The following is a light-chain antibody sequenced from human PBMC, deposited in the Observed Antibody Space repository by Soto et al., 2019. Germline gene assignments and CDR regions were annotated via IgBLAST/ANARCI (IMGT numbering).Light chain of an antibody. CDR2: DAS. Sequence: IVLTQSPVTLSLSPGERATLSCRASQSVTDFLAWYQQKPGQAPRLLIYDASSRATGIPDRFSGSGSGTDFTLTISRLEPEDFAVYYCQQYGSSPRTFGQGTKVDIK. V-gene: IGKV3-20*01. J-gene: IGKJ1*01. CDR3: QQYGSSPRT. CDR1: QSVTDF.